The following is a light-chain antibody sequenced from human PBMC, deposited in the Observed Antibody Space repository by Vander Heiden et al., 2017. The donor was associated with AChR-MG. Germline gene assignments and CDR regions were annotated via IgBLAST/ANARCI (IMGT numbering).Light chain of an antibody. CDR2: AAS. CDR1: QGISNS. J-gene: IGKJ3*01. Sequence: DIQMTQSPSSLSASVGDRVTITCRASQGISNSLAWYQQKPGKAPKLLLYAASRLESGVPSRFSGSGSGTDYSLTINSLQPEDFATYYCQQYDITPPVTFGHGTKVDIK. V-gene: IGKV1-NL1*01. CDR3: QQYDITPPVT.